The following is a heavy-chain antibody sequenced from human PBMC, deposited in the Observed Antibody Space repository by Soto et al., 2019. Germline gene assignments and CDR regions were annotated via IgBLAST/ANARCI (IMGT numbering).Heavy chain of an antibody. D-gene: IGHD6-19*01. CDR3: ARDIRGWYFDP. CDR1: GFTFSSYG. CDR2: IWYDGSNK. V-gene: IGHV3-33*01. Sequence: PGGSLRLSCAASGFTFSSYGMHWVRQAPGKGLEWVAVIWYDGSNKYYADSVKGRFTISRDNSKNTLYLQMNSLRAEDTAVYYCARDIRGWYFDPRGQGTPVTVSS. J-gene: IGHJ5*02.